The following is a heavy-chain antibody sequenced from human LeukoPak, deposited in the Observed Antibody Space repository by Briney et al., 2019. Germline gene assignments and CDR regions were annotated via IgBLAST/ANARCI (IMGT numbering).Heavy chain of an antibody. CDR1: GYSISSGYY. CDR2: ISTTGGST. J-gene: IGHJ4*02. Sequence: ETLSLTCAVSGYSISSGYYWGWIRQPPGKGLEWVSTISTTGGSTYYADSVKGRFTVSRDNSKYTLFLQMKSLRAEDTAAYYCAKDLGRDGSEIFDYWGQGTLVTVSS. V-gene: IGHV3-23*01. D-gene: IGHD5-24*01. CDR3: AKDLGRDGSEIFDY.